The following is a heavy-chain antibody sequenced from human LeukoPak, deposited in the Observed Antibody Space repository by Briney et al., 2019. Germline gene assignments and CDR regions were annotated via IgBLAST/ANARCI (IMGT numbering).Heavy chain of an antibody. CDR2: ISFGGSNK. CDR3: AKDFVPRGGSYFPGFDY. J-gene: IGHJ4*02. V-gene: IGHV3-30*18. D-gene: IGHD1-26*01. CDR1: GFTFSSFG. Sequence: GGSLRLSCTVSGFTFSSFGMHWVRQAPGKGLEWVAVISFGGSNKYYADSVKGRFTISRDNSKNTLYLQMNSLRTEDTAVYYCAKDFVPRGGSYFPGFDYWGQGTLVIVSS.